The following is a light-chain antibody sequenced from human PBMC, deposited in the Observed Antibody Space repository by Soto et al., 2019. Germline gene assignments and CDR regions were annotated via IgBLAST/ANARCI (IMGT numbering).Light chain of an antibody. J-gene: IGLJ1*01. Sequence: QSALTQPASVSGSPGQSISISCTGTSSDVGGYNYVSWYQQHPGKAPKLMIFEVSDRPSGVSNRFSGSKSGNTASLTISGLRAEDEADYYCNSYSSSSTPCVFGTGTKVTVL. CDR3: NSYSSSSTPCV. CDR1: SSDVGGYNY. CDR2: EVS. V-gene: IGLV2-14*01.